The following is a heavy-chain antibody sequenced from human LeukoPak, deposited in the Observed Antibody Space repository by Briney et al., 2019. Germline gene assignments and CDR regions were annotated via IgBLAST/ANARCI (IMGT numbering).Heavy chain of an antibody. CDR3: ASRDTYYYDSSPAGMDV. D-gene: IGHD3-22*01. CDR1: GGSISSYY. Sequence: SETLSLTCTVSGGSISSYYWSWIRQSPGKGLEYIGDIYYSGSTYYNPSLKSRVTISVDTSKNQFSLKLSSVTAADTAVYYCASRDTYYYDSSPAGMDVWGQGTTVTVSS. J-gene: IGHJ6*02. V-gene: IGHV4-59*08. CDR2: IYYSGST.